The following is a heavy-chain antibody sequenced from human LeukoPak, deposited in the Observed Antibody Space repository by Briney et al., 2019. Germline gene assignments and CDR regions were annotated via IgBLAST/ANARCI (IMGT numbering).Heavy chain of an antibody. D-gene: IGHD3-22*01. CDR1: GYTFTSYG. V-gene: IGHV1-46*01. J-gene: IGHJ4*02. Sequence: ASVKVSCKASGYTFTSYGISWVRQAPGRGLEWMGIINPRDGSANSAQKFQGRVTMTRDTSTSTFYMELSSLRSEDTAVYYCARAADDGSAYYLDYWGQGTLVTVSS. CDR3: ARAADDGSAYYLDY. CDR2: INPRDGSA.